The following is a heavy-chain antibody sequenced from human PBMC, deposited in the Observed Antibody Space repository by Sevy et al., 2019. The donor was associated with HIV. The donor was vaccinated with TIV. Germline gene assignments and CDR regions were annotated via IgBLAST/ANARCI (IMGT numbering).Heavy chain of an antibody. CDR2: IAGHSGDT. J-gene: IGHJ4*02. V-gene: IGHV1-18*01. D-gene: IGHD3-10*01. CDR3: AGDRRFFYQY. CDR1: GFLFDDYS. Sequence: ASVKVPCKTSGFLFDDYSIAWIRQAPGQGLEWLGRIAGHSGDTDYAEKFQGRVTMTTRPSTRTVYMELRSLNVDDTGVYYCAGDRRFFYQYWGQGTSVTVSS.